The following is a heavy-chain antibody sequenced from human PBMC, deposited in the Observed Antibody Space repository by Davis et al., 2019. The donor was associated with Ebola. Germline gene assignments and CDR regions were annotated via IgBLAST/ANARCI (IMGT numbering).Heavy chain of an antibody. CDR3: ARARGSGWLYYYYGMDV. CDR2: ISHDGSDK. D-gene: IGHD6-19*01. CDR1: GFTFSSYG. V-gene: IGHV3-30*03. J-gene: IGHJ6*04. Sequence: GESLKISCAASGFTFSSYGMHWVRQAPGKGLEWVAVISHDGSDKYYADSVKGRFTISRDNSKNTLYLQMNSLRAEDTAVYYCARARGSGWLYYYYGMDVWGKGTTVTVSS.